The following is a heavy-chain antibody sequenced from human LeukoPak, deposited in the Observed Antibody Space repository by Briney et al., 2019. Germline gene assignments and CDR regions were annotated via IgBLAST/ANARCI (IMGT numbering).Heavy chain of an antibody. Sequence: SVKVSCKSSGGTFSTYSISWVRQAPGQGLEWMGGIFPIFGTANNAQQFHGRITITADTSTSTAYMELSRLRSDDTAVYYCARNELMTTVTTYLDYWGQGTLVTVSS. J-gene: IGHJ4*02. CDR1: GGTFSTYS. CDR2: IFPIFGTA. V-gene: IGHV1-69*06. CDR3: ARNELMTTVTTYLDY. D-gene: IGHD4-17*01.